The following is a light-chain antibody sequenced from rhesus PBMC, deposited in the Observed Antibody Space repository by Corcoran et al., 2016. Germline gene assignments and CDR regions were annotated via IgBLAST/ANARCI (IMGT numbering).Light chain of an antibody. CDR2: DAS. CDR1: QSVNSN. J-gene: IGKJ4*01. Sequence: EIVMTQSPATLSLSPGERATLSCRASQSVNSNLAWSQQTPGQAPRLLIYDASNRATGIPDRFSGSGAGTDFTLTISNLEPEDVGIYYCQQESTWPLTFGGGTKVEIK. V-gene: IGKV3-35*01. CDR3: QQESTWPLT.